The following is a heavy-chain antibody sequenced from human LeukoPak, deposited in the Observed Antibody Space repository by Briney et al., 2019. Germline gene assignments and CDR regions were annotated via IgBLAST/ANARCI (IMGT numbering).Heavy chain of an antibody. D-gene: IGHD3-10*01. Sequence: ASVKVSCKASGYTFTGYYMHWVRQAPGQGLEWMGWINPNSGGTNYAQKFQGWVTMTRDTSISTAYMELSRLRSGDTAVYYCARGLNYYGSGSYRDWFDPWGQGTLVTVSS. J-gene: IGHJ5*02. CDR2: INPNSGGT. V-gene: IGHV1-2*04. CDR3: ARGLNYYGSGSYRDWFDP. CDR1: GYTFTGYY.